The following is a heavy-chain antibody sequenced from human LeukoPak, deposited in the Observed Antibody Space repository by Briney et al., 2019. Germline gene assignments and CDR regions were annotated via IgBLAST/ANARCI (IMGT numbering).Heavy chain of an antibody. CDR1: GFTFSSYS. Sequence: GGSLRLSCAASGFTFSSYSMNWVRQAPGKGLEWVSSISSSSSYIYHADSVKGRFTISRDNAKNSLYLQMNSLRAGDTAVYYCARGDSSGYDDAFDIWGQGTMVTVSS. CDR3: ARGDSSGYDDAFDI. D-gene: IGHD3-22*01. V-gene: IGHV3-21*01. J-gene: IGHJ3*02. CDR2: ISSSSSYI.